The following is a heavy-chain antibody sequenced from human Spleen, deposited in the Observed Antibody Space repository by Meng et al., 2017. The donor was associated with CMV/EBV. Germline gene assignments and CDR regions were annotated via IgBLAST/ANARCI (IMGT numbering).Heavy chain of an antibody. CDR3: AVCRSASCYWIYYFDY. J-gene: IGHJ4*02. CDR2: VIPILGIA. Sequence: GNFSSYTISWVRQAPGQRLEWMGRVIPILGIANYAQKSQGRVTITADKSTNTAYMELSSLRSEDTAVYYCAVCRSASCYWIYYFDYWGQGTLVTVSS. CDR1: GNFSSYT. V-gene: IGHV1-69*02. D-gene: IGHD2-2*01.